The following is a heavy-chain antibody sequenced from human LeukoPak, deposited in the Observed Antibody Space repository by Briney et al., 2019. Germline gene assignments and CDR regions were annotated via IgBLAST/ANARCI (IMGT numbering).Heavy chain of an antibody. Sequence: SGGSLRLSCAASRFTFINYAMSWVRQAPGKGLEWVSAISGSGSRTYYADSVKGRFTISRDNSNNTLYLQMNGLRVEDTAVYYCAKAGGATYYYYYHMDVWGKGTTVTVSS. CDR1: RFTFINYA. D-gene: IGHD1-26*01. J-gene: IGHJ6*03. CDR2: ISGSGSRT. CDR3: AKAGGATYYYYYHMDV. V-gene: IGHV3-23*01.